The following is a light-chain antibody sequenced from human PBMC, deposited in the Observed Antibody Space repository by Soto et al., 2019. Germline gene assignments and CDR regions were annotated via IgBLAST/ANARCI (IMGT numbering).Light chain of an antibody. Sequence: DLQMTQSPSSLSASVGDRVTITCRASQSIGSYFNWYQQKPGKAPQLMIYTASRLRSGVPSRFSASGSGTDFTLTISSLQPEDFATYYCQQTYSLPLTFGGGTKVEIK. CDR3: QQTYSLPLT. J-gene: IGKJ4*01. CDR1: QSIGSY. V-gene: IGKV1-39*01. CDR2: TAS.